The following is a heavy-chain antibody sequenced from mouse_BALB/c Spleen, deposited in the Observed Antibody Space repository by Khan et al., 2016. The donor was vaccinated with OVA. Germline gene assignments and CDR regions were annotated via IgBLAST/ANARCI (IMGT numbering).Heavy chain of an antibody. CDR2: IYPGNGDT. J-gene: IGHJ2*01. V-gene: IGHV1-12*01. D-gene: IGHD1-1*01. CDR1: GYTFTSYN. CDR3: ARRVYDYGSSYFDY. Sequence: QVQLQQSGAELVKPGASVKMSCKASGYTFTSYNMHWVKQTPGQGLEWIGAIYPGNGDTSYNQKFKGKATLTADKSSSTAYMQLSSLTSEDSAVYYDARRVYDYGSSYFDYWGQGTTLTVSS.